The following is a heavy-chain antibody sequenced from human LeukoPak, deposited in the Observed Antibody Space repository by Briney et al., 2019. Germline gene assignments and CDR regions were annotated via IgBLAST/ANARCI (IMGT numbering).Heavy chain of an antibody. Sequence: PGGSLRLSCAASGLTFSNYWMSGVRQAPGKGLEWVANIKQDGSEKYYVDSVKGRFTISRDNAKNSLYLQMNSLRAEDTAVYYCARGGDSSSWYWFDYWGQGTLVTVSS. CDR1: GLTFSNYW. J-gene: IGHJ4*02. CDR2: IKQDGSEK. V-gene: IGHV3-7*05. D-gene: IGHD6-13*01. CDR3: ARGGDSSSWYWFDY.